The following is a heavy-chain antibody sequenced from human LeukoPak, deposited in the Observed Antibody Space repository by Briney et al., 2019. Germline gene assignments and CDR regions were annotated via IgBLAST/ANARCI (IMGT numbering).Heavy chain of an antibody. CDR1: GYTFTGSY. V-gene: IGHV1-2*02. J-gene: IGHJ4*02. CDR2: ISPASGAT. D-gene: IGHD1-1*01. Sequence: ASVKVSCKASGYTFTGSYINWVRQAPGQGFEWIGWISPASGATKYAQNFQGRVTLTTDTSITTAYMELSSLTSDDTASYYCLNEHGGWGQGTPVTVSS. CDR3: LNEHGG.